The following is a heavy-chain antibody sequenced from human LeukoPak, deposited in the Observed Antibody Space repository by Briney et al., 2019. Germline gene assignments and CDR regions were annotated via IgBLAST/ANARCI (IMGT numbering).Heavy chain of an antibody. CDR1: GYTFPNYD. CDR3: AKVGLGNTTIHI. CDR2: MNFNSGNT. J-gene: IGHJ3*02. Sequence: EASVKVSCKASGYTFPNYDINWVRQATGQGLEGMGWMNFNSGNTGYAQKFQGRVTMTRNTAISTVYMELSSLKSEDTAIYYCAKVGLGNTTIHIWGQGTMVTVSS. D-gene: IGHD1-1*01. V-gene: IGHV1-8*01.